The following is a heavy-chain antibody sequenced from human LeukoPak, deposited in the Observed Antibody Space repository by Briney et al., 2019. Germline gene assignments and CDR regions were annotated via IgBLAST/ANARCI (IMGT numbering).Heavy chain of an antibody. J-gene: IGHJ4*02. CDR2: IYTSGST. V-gene: IGHV4-61*02. CDR1: GGSISSGSYY. Sequence: NPSETLSLTCTVSGGSISSGSYYWSWIRQPAGKGLEWIGRIYTSGSTNYNPSLKSRVTISVDTSKNQFSLKLSSVTAADTAVYYCARVRDGYNWYFDYWGQGTLVTVSS. D-gene: IGHD5-24*01. CDR3: ARVRDGYNWYFDY.